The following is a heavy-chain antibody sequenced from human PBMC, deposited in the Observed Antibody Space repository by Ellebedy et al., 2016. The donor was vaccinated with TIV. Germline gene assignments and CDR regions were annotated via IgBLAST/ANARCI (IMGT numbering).Heavy chain of an antibody. CDR3: ARVEGVADY. CDR2: ISSSSSHM. Sequence: GGSLRLXXEASGFTFSSYSMNWVRQAPGKGLEWVSSISSSSSHMYYADSMRGRFTISRDNAKNSLYLQMNSLRAEDTAVYYCARVEGVADYWGQGTLVTVSS. CDR1: GFTFSSYS. J-gene: IGHJ4*02. D-gene: IGHD2-15*01. V-gene: IGHV3-21*01.